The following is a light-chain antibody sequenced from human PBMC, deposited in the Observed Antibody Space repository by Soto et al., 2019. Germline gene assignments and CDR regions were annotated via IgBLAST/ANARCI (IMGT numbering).Light chain of an antibody. CDR1: SGDVGGYKF. J-gene: IGLJ3*02. Sequence: QSVLTQPRSVSGSPGQSVTISCTGTSGDVGGYKFVSWYQQHPGKAPTLMIFDVSQRPSGIPDRFSGSKSGNTASLTISGLQADDEADYYCYSYGGSYTWVFGGGTKLTVL. CDR2: DVS. V-gene: IGLV2-11*01. CDR3: YSYGGSYTWV.